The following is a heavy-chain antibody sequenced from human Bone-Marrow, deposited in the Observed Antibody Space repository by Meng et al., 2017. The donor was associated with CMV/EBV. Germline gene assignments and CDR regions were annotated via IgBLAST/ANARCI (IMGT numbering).Heavy chain of an antibody. CDR3: ARVGSGSYYVSAAVDY. V-gene: IGHV4-34*01. CDR1: GGSFSGYY. Sequence: GSLRLSCAVYGGSFSGYYWSWIRQPPGKGLEWIGEINPSGSTNCNPSLKSRVTISVDTSKNQFSLKLSSVTAADTAVYYCARVGSGSYYVSAAVDYWGQGTLVTVSS. D-gene: IGHD1-26*01. CDR2: INPSGST. J-gene: IGHJ4*02.